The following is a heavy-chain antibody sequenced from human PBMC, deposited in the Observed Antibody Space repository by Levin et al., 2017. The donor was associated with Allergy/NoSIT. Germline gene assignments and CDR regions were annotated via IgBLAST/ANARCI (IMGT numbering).Heavy chain of an antibody. CDR1: GFTFSVYW. V-gene: IGHV3-7*01. Sequence: GESLKISCAASGFTFSVYWMAWVRQAPGKGLEWVANIKHDGSEGHHVGSVRGRFTISRDNARKSLYLQMNSLRVEDTAVYYCVRDCGGDCYSYWGQGTLVTVSS. J-gene: IGHJ4*02. CDR3: VRDCGGDCYSY. CDR2: IKHDGSEG. D-gene: IGHD2-21*02.